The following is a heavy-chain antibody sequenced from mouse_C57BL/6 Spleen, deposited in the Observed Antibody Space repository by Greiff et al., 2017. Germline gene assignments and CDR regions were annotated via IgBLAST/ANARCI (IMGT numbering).Heavy chain of an antibody. CDR2: ICPGSGST. D-gene: IGHD1-1*01. CDR3: SRPIYYYDRSDNGYIDV. Sequence: VQLQQPGAELVQPGASVKLSCKASGYTFTSYWLTWVQQRPGQGLEWIGYICPGSGSTNYTEKFTSQATLTVDTSYRTAYLQLSRLTSEDSAVYYWSRPIYYYDRSDNGYIDVWGTGTTVTVSS. V-gene: IGHV1-55*01. J-gene: IGHJ1*03. CDR1: GYTFTSYW.